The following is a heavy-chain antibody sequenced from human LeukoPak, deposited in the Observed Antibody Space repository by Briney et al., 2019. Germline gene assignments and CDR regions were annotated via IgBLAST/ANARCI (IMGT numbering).Heavy chain of an antibody. D-gene: IGHD3-10*01. J-gene: IGHJ4*02. Sequence: GGSLRLSCAASGFTFRFYGMNWVRQAPGKGLEWVSYISTNTTTIYYADSVKGRFTISRDNAKNSLYLQMNSLRVEDTAVYYCARGGDVLLWVGEHFDYWGQGTLVTVSS. CDR3: ARGGDVLLWVGEHFDY. CDR2: ISTNTTTI. CDR1: GFTFRFYG. V-gene: IGHV3-48*01.